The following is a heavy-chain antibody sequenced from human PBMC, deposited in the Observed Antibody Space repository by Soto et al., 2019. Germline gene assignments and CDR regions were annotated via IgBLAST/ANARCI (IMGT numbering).Heavy chain of an antibody. CDR1: GFTVSSYE. V-gene: IGHV3-13*01. CDR2: INIGGDT. Sequence: GGSLRLSCAASGFTVSSYEMHWVRQETGKGLEWVSRINIGGDTFYSGSVKGRFTVSRENARNSAYLQMNSLRVGDTAVYYCVRGEMRSSSGHTWFDPWGQGVLVTVSS. CDR3: VRGEMRSSSGHTWFDP. D-gene: IGHD6-6*01. J-gene: IGHJ5*02.